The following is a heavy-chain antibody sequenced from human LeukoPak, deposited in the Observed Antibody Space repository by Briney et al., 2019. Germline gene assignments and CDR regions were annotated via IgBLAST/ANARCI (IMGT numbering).Heavy chain of an antibody. V-gene: IGHV3-53*04. J-gene: IGHJ6*02. Sequence: GGSLRLSCAASGFTVSSNYMSWVRQAPGKGLEWVSVIYSGGSTYYADSVKGRFTISTHNSKNTLYLQMSSLRAEDTAVYYCAAGSGSYYNRYYYGMDVWGQGTTVTVSS. CDR3: AAGSGSYYNRYYYGMDV. D-gene: IGHD3-10*01. CDR2: IYSGGST. CDR1: GFTVSSNY.